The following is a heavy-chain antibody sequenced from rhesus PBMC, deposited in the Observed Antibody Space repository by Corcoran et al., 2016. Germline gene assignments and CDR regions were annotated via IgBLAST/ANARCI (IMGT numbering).Heavy chain of an antibody. V-gene: IGHV4-173*01. CDR3: ARGAVTTWSGFDV. CDR2: ISGLGGST. CDR1: GGSINSNY. Sequence: QLQLQESGPGPVKPSETLTLTRAVSGGSINSNYRIWIRQPPGKGREWIGLISGLGGSTDYNPALKSRVTISADTAENQFSLKLSSVTASDTAVYYCARGAVTTWSGFDVWGPGVLITVSS. D-gene: IGHD4-23*01. J-gene: IGHJ5-1*01.